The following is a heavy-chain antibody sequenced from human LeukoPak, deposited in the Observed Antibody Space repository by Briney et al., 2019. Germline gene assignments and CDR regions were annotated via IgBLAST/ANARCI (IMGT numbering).Heavy chain of an antibody. CDR2: FNPNTGDA. CDR1: GYRFTDFS. V-gene: IGHV1-2*04. J-gene: IGHJ4*02. Sequence: GASVKVSCKASGYRFTDFSIYWVRQAPGQGLEWMGWFNPNTGDAKYAEKFQAWITMTSDTSIRTAYMEIRSLKSDDTAIYYCATGGPQTSGEKRGLDYWGQGTLVTVSS. D-gene: IGHD6-25*01. CDR3: ATGGPQTSGEKRGLDY.